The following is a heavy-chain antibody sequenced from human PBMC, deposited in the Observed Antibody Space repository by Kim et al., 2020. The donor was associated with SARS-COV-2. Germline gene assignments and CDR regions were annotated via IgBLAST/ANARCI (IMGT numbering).Heavy chain of an antibody. Sequence: SETLSLTCTVSGGSISSGDYYWSWIRQPPGKGLEWIGYIYYSGSTYYNPSLKSRVTISVDTSKNQFSLKLSSVTAADTAVYYCARGPEMATISNWFDPWGQGTLVTVSS. CDR1: GGSISSGDYY. V-gene: IGHV4-30-4*01. CDR2: IYYSGST. CDR3: ARGPEMATISNWFDP. J-gene: IGHJ5*02. D-gene: IGHD5-12*01.